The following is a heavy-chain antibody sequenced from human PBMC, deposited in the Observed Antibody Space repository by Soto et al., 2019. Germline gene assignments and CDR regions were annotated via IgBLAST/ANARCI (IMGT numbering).Heavy chain of an antibody. CDR3: TRAPSYGAFDI. CDR2: INTSGGST. Sequence: ASVKVSCKASGYTFTSYYIHWVRQAPGQGLEWKGKINTSGGSTTYAQNFQGRVTMTRDTSTSTVYMELSSLRSEDTAVYYCTRAPSYGAFDIWGQGTMVTVSS. J-gene: IGHJ3*02. D-gene: IGHD4-17*01. CDR1: GYTFTSYY. V-gene: IGHV1-46*03.